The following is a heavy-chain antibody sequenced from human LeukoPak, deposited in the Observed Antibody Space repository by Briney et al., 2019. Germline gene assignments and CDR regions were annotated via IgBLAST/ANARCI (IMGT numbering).Heavy chain of an antibody. CDR1: GGSFSGYY. D-gene: IGHD3-22*01. J-gene: IGHJ4*02. Sequence: SETLSLTCAVYGGSFSGYYWSWIRQPPGKELEWIGEINHSGSTNYNPSLKSRVTISVDTSKNQFSLKLSSVTAADTAVYYCARLATYYYDSSGYQYYFDYWGQGTLVTVSS. CDR3: ARLATYYYDSSGYQYYFDY. V-gene: IGHV4-34*01. CDR2: INHSGST.